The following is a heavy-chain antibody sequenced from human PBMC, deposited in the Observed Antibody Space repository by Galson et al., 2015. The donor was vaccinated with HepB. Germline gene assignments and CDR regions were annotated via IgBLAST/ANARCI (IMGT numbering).Heavy chain of an antibody. CDR1: GYTFSTYY. D-gene: IGHD2-15*01. CDR3: ARDRFEALLLD. V-gene: IGHV1-46*01. CDR2: INPSGGRT. J-gene: IGHJ4*02. Sequence: SVKVSCKASGYTFSTYYIHWVRQAPGQGLEWMGIINPSGGRTTYAQKFQDRVTITRDTSTSTVYMELSSLRSDDTAVYYCARDRFEALLLDWGQGTLVTVSS.